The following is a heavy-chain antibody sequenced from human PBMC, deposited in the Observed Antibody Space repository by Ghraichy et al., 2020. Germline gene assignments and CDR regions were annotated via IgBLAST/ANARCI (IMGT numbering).Heavy chain of an antibody. V-gene: IGHV4-39*01. J-gene: IGHJ4*02. D-gene: IGHD2-21*02. CDR2: IFIGGNT. CDR3: ARRHCSSGICYFFDY. Sequence: RAGEGLGGVADIFIGGNTYRNPSLESRVTVSVDTSKNQFSLRLSSVTAADTAVYYCARRHCSSGICYFFDYWGQGTLVTVSS.